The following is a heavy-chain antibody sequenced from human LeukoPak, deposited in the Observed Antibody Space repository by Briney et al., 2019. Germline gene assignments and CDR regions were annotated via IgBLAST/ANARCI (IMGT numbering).Heavy chain of an antibody. CDR3: AREDTALVIAY. CDR2: MWYDGSNK. Sequence: GGSLRLSCAASGFTVSSNYMSWVRQAPGKGLEWVAIMWYDGSNKYYTDSVKGRFTISRDNSKNTLYLQMSSLRVEDTAVYYCAREDTALVIAYWGQGTLVTVSS. V-gene: IGHV3-33*08. J-gene: IGHJ4*02. CDR1: GFTVSSNY. D-gene: IGHD5-18*01.